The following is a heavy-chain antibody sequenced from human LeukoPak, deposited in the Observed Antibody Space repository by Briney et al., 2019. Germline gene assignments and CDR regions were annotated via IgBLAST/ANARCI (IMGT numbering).Heavy chain of an antibody. CDR3: ARSNYYDSSGYSRGFGDYYYYMDV. D-gene: IGHD3-22*01. CDR2: INPSGGST. V-gene: IGHV1-46*01. J-gene: IGHJ6*03. Sequence: ASVKVSCKASGYTFTSYYMHWVRQAPGQGLEWMGIINPSGGSTSYAQKFQGRVTITADKSTSTAYMELSSLRSEDTAVYYCARSNYYDSSGYSRGFGDYYYYMDVWGKGTTVTVSS. CDR1: GYTFTSYY.